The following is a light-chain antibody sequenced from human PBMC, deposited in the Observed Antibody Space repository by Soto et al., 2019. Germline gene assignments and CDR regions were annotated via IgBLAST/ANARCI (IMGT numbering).Light chain of an antibody. CDR2: GAS. J-gene: IGKJ3*01. V-gene: IGKV3-20*01. CDR3: QQYGSSPVT. CDR1: QSVSSSY. Sequence: EIVLTQSPGTLSLSPGERATLSCRASQSVSSSYLGWYQQKPGQAPRLLIYGASSRATGIPDRFSGSESGTDFTLTISRLEPEDFAVYYCQQYGSSPVTFGPGTKVDIK.